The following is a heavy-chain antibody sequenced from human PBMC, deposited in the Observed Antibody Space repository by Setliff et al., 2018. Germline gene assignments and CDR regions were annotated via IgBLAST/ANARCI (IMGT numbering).Heavy chain of an antibody. J-gene: IGHJ5*02. CDR1: GGSLSADYY. CDR3: VKALLWSGEGRFDP. CDR2: VHPDGST. Sequence: SLTCTVSGGSLSADYYWSWIRQPAGKGLEWIGHVHPDGSTNYNPSLYSRVVISVDTSKNQFSLKLTSVTAADTAVYYCVKALLWSGEGRFDPWGQGTLVTVSS. V-gene: IGHV4-61*09. D-gene: IGHD3-10*01.